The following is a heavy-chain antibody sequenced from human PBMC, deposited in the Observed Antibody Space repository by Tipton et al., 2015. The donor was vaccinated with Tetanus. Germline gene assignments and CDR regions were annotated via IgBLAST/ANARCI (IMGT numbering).Heavy chain of an antibody. D-gene: IGHD3-16*01. CDR1: GFSVETYNYA. CDR3: ARDRTIGDYDACDL. J-gene: IGHJ3*01. Sequence: SLRLSCVASGFSVETYNYAMNWVRQAPGQGLEWVAVISGRGQSLTTSYADSVRGRFSISRDHSKDTLYLQMNGLRVEDAGLYYCARDRTIGDYDACDLWGRGTMVTVS. CDR2: ISGRGQSLTT. V-gene: IGHV3-23*01.